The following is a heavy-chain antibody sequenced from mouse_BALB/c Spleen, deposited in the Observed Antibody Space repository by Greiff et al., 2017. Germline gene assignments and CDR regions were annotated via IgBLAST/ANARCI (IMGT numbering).Heavy chain of an antibody. CDR2: IWGDGST. V-gene: IGHV2-6-7*01. Sequence: QVHVKQSGPGLVAPSQSLSITCTVSGFSLTGYGVNWVRQPPGKGLEWLGMIWGDGSTDYNSALKSRLSISKDNSKSQVFLKMNSLQTDDTARYYCARDTGGNRGAMDYWGQGTSVTVSS. J-gene: IGHJ4*01. CDR1: GFSLTGYG. D-gene: IGHD1-1*02. CDR3: ARDTGGNRGAMDY.